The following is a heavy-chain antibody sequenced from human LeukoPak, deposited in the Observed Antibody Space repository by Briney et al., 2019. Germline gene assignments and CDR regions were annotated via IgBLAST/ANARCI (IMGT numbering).Heavy chain of an antibody. CDR3: ATRPLFTIFGVVIMNDY. D-gene: IGHD3-3*01. CDR2: MNPNSGNT. J-gene: IGHJ4*02. Sequence: ASVKVSCKASGYTFTSYDINWVRQATRQGLEWMGWMNPNSGNTGYAQRFQGRVTMTRNTSISTAYMELSSLRSEDTAVYYCATRPLFTIFGVVIMNDYWGQGTLVTVSS. V-gene: IGHV1-8*01. CDR1: GYTFTSYD.